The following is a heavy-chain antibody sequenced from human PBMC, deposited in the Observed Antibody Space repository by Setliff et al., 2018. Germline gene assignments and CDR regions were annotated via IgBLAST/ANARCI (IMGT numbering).Heavy chain of an antibody. CDR3: VREGVDTRSSTDYRYYMDV. CDR2: TIPIFGTT. Sequence: SVKVSCKTSGGTFSNYGVSWVRQAPGQGLEWMGGTIPIFGTTDYSQKFQGRVTIITDESTDTAFMQLSSLRSEDTAVYYCVREGVDTRSSTDYRYYMDVWGKGTTVTVSS. CDR1: GGTFSNYG. D-gene: IGHD5-18*01. J-gene: IGHJ6*03. V-gene: IGHV1-69*05.